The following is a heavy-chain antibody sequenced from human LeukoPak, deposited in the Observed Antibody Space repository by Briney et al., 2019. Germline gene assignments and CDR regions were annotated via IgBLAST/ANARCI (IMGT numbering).Heavy chain of an antibody. D-gene: IGHD1-26*01. V-gene: IGHV3-9*01. J-gene: IGHJ4*02. Sequence: GGSLRLSCAASGVTFDDYAMHWIRQAPGKGLEWVSGISWNSGSIGYADSVKGRFTISRDNAKNSLYLQMNSLRAEDTALYYCATAVGYSGSREYYFDFWGQGTLVTVSS. CDR1: GVTFDDYA. CDR2: ISWNSGSI. CDR3: ATAVGYSGSREYYFDF.